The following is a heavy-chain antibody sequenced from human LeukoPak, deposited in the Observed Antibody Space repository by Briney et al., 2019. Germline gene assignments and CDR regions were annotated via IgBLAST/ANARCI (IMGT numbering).Heavy chain of an antibody. V-gene: IGHV4-38-2*01. Sequence: PSETLSLTCVVSDYSITSGDYWAWIRQPPGKGLEWIGGIYNSVSTSYNPSLKSRVTMSVDPSKNQFSLNLRSVTAADTAVYFCARNMSTEGWFDSWGRGTLVTVSS. CDR3: ARNMSTEGWFDS. J-gene: IGHJ5*01. D-gene: IGHD5/OR15-5a*01. CDR2: IYNSVST. CDR1: DYSITSGDY.